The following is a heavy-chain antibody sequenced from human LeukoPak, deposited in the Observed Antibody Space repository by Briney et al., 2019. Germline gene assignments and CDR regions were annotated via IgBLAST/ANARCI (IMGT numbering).Heavy chain of an antibody. CDR1: GFTFSSHL. Sequence: GGSLRLSCAASGFTFSSHLMHWVRQAPGKGLVWVSRISSDGTYTNYADSVKGRFTISRDNARNSLYLQMNSLRVEDTAVYYCARAMDFWGQGTLVTVSS. CDR3: ARAMDF. CDR2: ISSDGTYT. V-gene: IGHV3-74*01. J-gene: IGHJ4*02.